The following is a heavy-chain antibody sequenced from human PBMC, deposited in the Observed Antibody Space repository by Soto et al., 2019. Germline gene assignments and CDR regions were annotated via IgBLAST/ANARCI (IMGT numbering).Heavy chain of an antibody. J-gene: IGHJ5*02. CDR3: AKDPSGSSWFDP. Sequence: GGSLRLSCAAAGFTLSSYAMSWVRQAPGKGLEWVSAISGSGGSTYYADSVKGRFTISGDNSKNTLYLQMNSLRAEDTAVYYCAKDPSGSSWFDPWGQGTLVTVSS. CDR2: ISGSGGST. CDR1: GFTLSSYA. V-gene: IGHV3-23*01. D-gene: IGHD6-13*01.